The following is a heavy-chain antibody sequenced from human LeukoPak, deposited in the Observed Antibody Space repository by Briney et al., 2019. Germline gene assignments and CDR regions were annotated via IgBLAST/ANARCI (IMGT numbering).Heavy chain of an antibody. Sequence: GGSLRLSCAASGFSFSAYWMTWVRQAPGTGLEWVANINPAGSETYYVDPVKGRFSISRDNAENLVYLQMNSLRAEDTAVYHCARFGYVAAVDVWGQGTPVTVSS. D-gene: IGHD2-15*01. CDR3: ARFGYVAAVDV. J-gene: IGHJ4*02. CDR1: GFSFSAYW. V-gene: IGHV3-7*01. CDR2: INPAGSET.